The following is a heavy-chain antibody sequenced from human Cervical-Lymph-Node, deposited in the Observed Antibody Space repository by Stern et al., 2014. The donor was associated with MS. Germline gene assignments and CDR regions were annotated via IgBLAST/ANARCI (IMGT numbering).Heavy chain of an antibody. CDR2: ITGEGTT. CDR1: GFTFSHFS. V-gene: IGHV3-48*02. J-gene: IGHJ4*02. Sequence: EVQLLESGGTLVQPGGSLRLSCAASGFTFSHFSINWVRQAPGKGLEWIASITGEGTTSYADSVQGRFTISRDNARNSLYLHMTNLRDEDTAVHYCATLDYWGQGTLVTVSS. CDR3: ATLDY.